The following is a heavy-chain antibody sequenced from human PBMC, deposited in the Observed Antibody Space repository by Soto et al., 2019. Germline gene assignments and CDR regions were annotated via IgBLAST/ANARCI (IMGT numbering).Heavy chain of an antibody. V-gene: IGHV5-10-1*01. J-gene: IGHJ5*02. Sequence: GESLKISCKGSGYSFTSYWISWVRQMPGKGLEWMGRIDPSDSYTNYSPSFQGHVTISADKSISTAYLQWSSLKASDTAMYYCASQREDSSGYYGVNWFDPWGQGTLVTVSS. D-gene: IGHD3-22*01. CDR2: IDPSDSYT. CDR1: GYSFTSYW. CDR3: ASQREDSSGYYGVNWFDP.